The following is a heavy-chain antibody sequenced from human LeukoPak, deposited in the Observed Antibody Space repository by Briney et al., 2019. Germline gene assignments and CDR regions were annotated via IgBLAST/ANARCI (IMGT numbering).Heavy chain of an antibody. CDR3: ARDPIVGAPDYLDY. Sequence: PGRSLRLSCAASGFTFSTYPMHWVRQAPGKGLEWVAVISYDGTHVIYPDSVKGRFTISRDDSKNTLYLLMNTLRPEDTAVYYCARDPIVGAPDYLDYWGQGTLVTVSS. CDR1: GFTFSTYP. J-gene: IGHJ4*02. D-gene: IGHD1-26*01. CDR2: ISYDGTHV. V-gene: IGHV3-30*04.